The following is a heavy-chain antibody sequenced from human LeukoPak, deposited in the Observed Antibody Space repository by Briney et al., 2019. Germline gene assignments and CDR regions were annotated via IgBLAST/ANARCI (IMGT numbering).Heavy chain of an antibody. CDR1: GYAFNIYD. V-gene: IGHV1-8*01. Sequence: GASVKVSCKASGYAFNIYDINWVRQATGQELEWMGWMNPDSGNTGFAQKFQGRVTMTRNTSITTPYMELSSLRFEQTAVYYCAVHLPGDYLDRWGQGTLVTVSS. CDR2: MNPDSGNT. J-gene: IGHJ4*02. CDR3: AVHLPGDYLDR.